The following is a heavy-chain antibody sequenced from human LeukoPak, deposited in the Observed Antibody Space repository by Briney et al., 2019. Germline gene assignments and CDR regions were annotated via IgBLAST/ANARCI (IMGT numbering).Heavy chain of an antibody. CDR3: ARGGSGFGGFDI. Sequence: GGSLRLSCAASGFTFSSYWLSWVRHAPGKGLERVANVKQDGSEKYYVDSVKGRFTISRDNAKNSLYLQMNSLRAEDTAVYFCARGGSGFGGFDIWGQGTTVTVSS. V-gene: IGHV3-7*01. CDR1: GFTFSSYW. J-gene: IGHJ3*02. CDR2: VKQDGSEK. D-gene: IGHD3-22*01.